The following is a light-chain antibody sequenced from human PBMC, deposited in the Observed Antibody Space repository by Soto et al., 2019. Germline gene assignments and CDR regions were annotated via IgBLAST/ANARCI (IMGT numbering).Light chain of an antibody. CDR1: QSVSSY. CDR3: QQRSNWPF. Sequence: EIVLTQSPATLSLSPGERATLSCRASQSVSSYLAWYQQKPGQAPRLLIYDASNRATGIPARFSGSWSGTDFTLTISSLEPEDFAVYYCQQRSNWPFFGGGTKVEIK. J-gene: IGKJ4*01. V-gene: IGKV3-11*01. CDR2: DAS.